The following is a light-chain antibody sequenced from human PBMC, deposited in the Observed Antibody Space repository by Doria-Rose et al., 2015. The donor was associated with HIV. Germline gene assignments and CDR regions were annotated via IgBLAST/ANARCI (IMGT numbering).Light chain of an antibody. CDR2: KAS. J-gene: IGKJ4*01. Sequence: DIQVTQSPSTLSASVGDRVTITCRASQSISAWLAWYQQKPGKAPKLLIYKASSLESGVPSRFSGSGSGTEFTLTITSLQPDDFATYYCQQANSFPLTFGGGTKVEIK. V-gene: IGKV1-5*03. CDR3: QQANSFPLT. CDR1: QSISAW.